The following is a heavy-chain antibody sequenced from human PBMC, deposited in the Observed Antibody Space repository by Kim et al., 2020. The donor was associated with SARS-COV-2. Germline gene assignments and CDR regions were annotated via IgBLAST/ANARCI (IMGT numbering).Heavy chain of an antibody. D-gene: IGHD2-2*01. CDR3: AKDLTLIVPAAQRY. J-gene: IGHJ4*02. Sequence: YPDTVKGRVTNSRETTKNTLYLQTNSLGAEDTAVYYCAKDLTLIVPAAQRYWGQGTLVTVSS. V-gene: IGHV3-23*01.